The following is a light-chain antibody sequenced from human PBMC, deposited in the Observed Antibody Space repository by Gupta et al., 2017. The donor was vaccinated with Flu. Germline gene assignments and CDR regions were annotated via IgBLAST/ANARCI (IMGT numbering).Light chain of an antibody. CDR1: TTNIGSGA. J-gene: IGLJ3*02. V-gene: IGLV1-44*01. CDR3: AQWDDNRDGRV. Sequence: VTISCSGTTTNIGSGAVSWYQHLPGSAPNVLIYNNDQRPSGAPARFAGTKAGGSASLFIEGLQAEEEAVDYCAQWDDNRDGRVFGGGTRLTVL. CDR2: NND.